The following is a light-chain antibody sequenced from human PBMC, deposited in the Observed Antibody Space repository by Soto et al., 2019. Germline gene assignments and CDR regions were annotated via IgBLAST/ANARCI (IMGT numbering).Light chain of an antibody. V-gene: IGLV2-8*01. Sequence: QSALTQRPSASGSPGQSVTISCTGTSTDVGGYNYVSWYQQHPGKAPKLMIYEVNKRPSGVPDRFSGSKSGNTASLTVSGLQAEDEADYYCSSYAGITYVFGTGTKVTVL. CDR2: EVN. CDR1: STDVGGYNY. CDR3: SSYAGITYV. J-gene: IGLJ1*01.